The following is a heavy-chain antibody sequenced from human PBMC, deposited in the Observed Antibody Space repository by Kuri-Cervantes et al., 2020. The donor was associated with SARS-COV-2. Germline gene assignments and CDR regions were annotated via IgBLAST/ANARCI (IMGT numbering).Heavy chain of an antibody. Sequence: GGSLRLSCVASGFTFSSYSMNWVRQAPGKGLEWVSYISSSSSTIYYADSVKGRFTISRDNSKNTLYLQMNSLRAEDTAVYYCAKLGMAFGVVISPPQASRMDVWGKGTTVTVSS. D-gene: IGHD3-3*01. J-gene: IGHJ6*03. CDR2: ISSSSSTI. CDR1: GFTFSSYS. V-gene: IGHV3-48*01. CDR3: AKLGMAFGVVISPPQASRMDV.